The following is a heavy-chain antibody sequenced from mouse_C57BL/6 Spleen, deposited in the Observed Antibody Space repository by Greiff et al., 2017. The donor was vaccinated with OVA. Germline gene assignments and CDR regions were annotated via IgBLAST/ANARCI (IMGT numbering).Heavy chain of an antibody. CDR2: ILPGSGST. Sequence: QVQLQQSGAELMKPGASVKLSCKATGYTFTGYWIEWVKQRHGHGLEWIGEILPGSGSTNYNEKFKGKATFTAATSSNTSYMQLSSLTTEDTAIDYGARGGTGGDPYNAKDYWGQGTSVTVSS. D-gene: IGHD4-1*01. CDR3: ARGGTGGDPYNAKDY. V-gene: IGHV1-9*01. J-gene: IGHJ4*01. CDR1: GYTFTGYW.